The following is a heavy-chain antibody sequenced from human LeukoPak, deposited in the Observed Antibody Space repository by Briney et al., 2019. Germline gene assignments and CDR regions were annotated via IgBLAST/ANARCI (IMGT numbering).Heavy chain of an antibody. CDR1: GDSFGTYG. V-gene: IGHV1-69*05. J-gene: IGHJ5*02. D-gene: IGHD3-10*01. CDR2: FNPIFGSA. CDR3: ARDFGSGVFDP. Sequence: LAASVTVSCKASGDSFGTYGNTWVRQAPGEGLEWMGGFNPIFGSAQYAQKFQGRVTITMDVSARTVYMELSSLRSEDTTIYYCARDFGSGVFDPWGQGTLVTVSS.